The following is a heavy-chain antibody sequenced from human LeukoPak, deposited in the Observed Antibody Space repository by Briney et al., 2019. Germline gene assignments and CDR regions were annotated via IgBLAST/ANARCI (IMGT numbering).Heavy chain of an antibody. D-gene: IGHD3-16*01. V-gene: IGHV3-74*01. Sequence: PGGSLRLSCAASGFTFSSYWMNWVRQVPGKGLVWVSRIVSDGSNTNYADSVKGRFTISRDNAKNTLYLQMNSLRVEDTAVYYCARRFFDYWGQGTLVTVSS. CDR2: IVSDGSNT. CDR3: ARRFFDY. J-gene: IGHJ4*02. CDR1: GFTFSSYW.